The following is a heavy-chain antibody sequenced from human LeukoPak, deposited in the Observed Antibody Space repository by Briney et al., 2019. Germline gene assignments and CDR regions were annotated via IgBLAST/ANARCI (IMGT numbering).Heavy chain of an antibody. J-gene: IGHJ4*02. CDR2: IDWDDDK. D-gene: IGHD3-22*01. V-gene: IGHV2-70*11. CDR3: ARINYDRSKGFDY. Sequence: ESGPTLVNPTQTLTLTCTFSGSSLSTSGMCVSWIRQPPGKALEWLTRIDWDDDKYYSTSLRTRLTISKDTSKNQVVLTMTNMDPVDTATYYCARINYDRSKGFDYWGQGTLVTVSS. CDR1: GSSLSTSGMC.